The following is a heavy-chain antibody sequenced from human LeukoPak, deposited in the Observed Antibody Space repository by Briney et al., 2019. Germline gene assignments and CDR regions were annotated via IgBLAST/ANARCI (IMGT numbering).Heavy chain of an antibody. CDR3: ARHRDLPAEIDY. J-gene: IGHJ4*02. D-gene: IGHD2-2*01. V-gene: IGHV4-59*08. Sequence: SETLSLTCTVPAGSINRYYWSWIRQPPGKGLEWIGYIYDLGNTNYNPSLKSQVTISLDTSKNQFSLKLSSATAADTAVYYCARHRDLPAEIDYWGQGTLVTVSS. CDR2: IYDLGNT. CDR1: AGSINRYY.